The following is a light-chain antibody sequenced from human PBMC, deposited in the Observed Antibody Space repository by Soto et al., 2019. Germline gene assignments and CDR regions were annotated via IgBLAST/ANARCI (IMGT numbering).Light chain of an antibody. CDR2: GAS. J-gene: IGKJ4*01. V-gene: IGKV3-20*01. CDR3: QQYGSSPLLT. CDR1: QSVSSSY. Sequence: EIVLTQSPGTLSLSPGERATLSCRASQSVSSSYLAWYQQKPGQAPRLLIYGASSRATGIPDRFSGSGSGTDFALNIKRLEPEDVAVYYCQQYGSSPLLTFGGGTKVEIK.